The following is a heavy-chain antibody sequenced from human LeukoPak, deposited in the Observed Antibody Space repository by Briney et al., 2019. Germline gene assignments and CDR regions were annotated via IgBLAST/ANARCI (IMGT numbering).Heavy chain of an antibody. CDR3: VRVSQDDDYSDSPVQGAFDL. Sequence: GGSLRLSCAASGFTFSSYGMHGVRQAPGKGLEWVAVIWDDGSNKYYADSVKGRFTISRDNAKNSLYLQMNDLRTEDTAVYYCVRVSQDDDYSDSPVQGAFDLWGQGTMVTVS. CDR1: GFTFSSYG. V-gene: IGHV3-33*03. CDR2: IWDDGSNK. J-gene: IGHJ3*01. D-gene: IGHD3-22*01.